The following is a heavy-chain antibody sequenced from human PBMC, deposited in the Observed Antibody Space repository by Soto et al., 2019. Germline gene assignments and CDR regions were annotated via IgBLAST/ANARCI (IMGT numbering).Heavy chain of an antibody. Sequence: GGSLRLSCTASGFTFGDYAMSWFRQAPGKGLEWVGFIRSKAYGGTTEYAASVKGRFTISRDDSKSIAYLQMNSLKTEDTAVYYCTRDTQLPLWDYYYYGMDVWGQGTTVTVSS. J-gene: IGHJ6*02. CDR3: TRDTQLPLWDYYYYGMDV. D-gene: IGHD2-2*01. V-gene: IGHV3-49*03. CDR2: IRSKAYGGTT. CDR1: GFTFGDYA.